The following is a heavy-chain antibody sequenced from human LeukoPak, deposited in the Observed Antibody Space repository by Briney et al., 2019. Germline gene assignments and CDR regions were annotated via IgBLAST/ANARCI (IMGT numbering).Heavy chain of an antibody. D-gene: IGHD6-19*01. J-gene: IGHJ4*02. Sequence: GGSLRLSCAASGFTFSSYGMRWVRQAPGKGLEWVAVIWYDGSNKYYADSVKGRFTISRDNSKNTLYLQMNSLRAEDTAVYYCAKVGYTSGWSHFDYWGQGTLVTVSS. CDR1: GFTFSSYG. CDR2: IWYDGSNK. CDR3: AKVGYTSGWSHFDY. V-gene: IGHV3-33*06.